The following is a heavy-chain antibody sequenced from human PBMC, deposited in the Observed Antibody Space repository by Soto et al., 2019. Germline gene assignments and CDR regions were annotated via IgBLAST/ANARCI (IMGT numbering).Heavy chain of an antibody. D-gene: IGHD3-9*01. CDR1: GVSITPYF. CDR3: ARHFDVDPSLDQYYFDL. J-gene: IGHJ2*01. Sequence: QVQLQESGPGLVKPSETLSLTCTVSGVSITPYFWSWSRQPAGKAPEWVGHIYASGRTTYNPSLKSRVTMFVTQTQVSLRLTSETAADTAVYYCARHFDVDPSLDQYYFDLWDRGALVTVSS. CDR2: IYASGRT. V-gene: IGHV4-4*07.